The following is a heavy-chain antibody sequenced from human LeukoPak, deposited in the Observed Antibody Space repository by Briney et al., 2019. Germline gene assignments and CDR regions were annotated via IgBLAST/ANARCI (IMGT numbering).Heavy chain of an antibody. CDR1: GFTFSSYA. CDR3: ARDVLAGAYFDY. CDR2: ISYDGSNK. V-gene: IGHV3-30-3*01. Sequence: PGRSLRLSCAASGFTFSSYAMHWVRQAPGKGLEWVAVISYDGSNKYYADSVKGRFTISRDNSKNTLYLQMNSLRAEDTAVYYCARDVLAGAYFDYWGQGTLVTVSS. J-gene: IGHJ4*02. D-gene: IGHD6-19*01.